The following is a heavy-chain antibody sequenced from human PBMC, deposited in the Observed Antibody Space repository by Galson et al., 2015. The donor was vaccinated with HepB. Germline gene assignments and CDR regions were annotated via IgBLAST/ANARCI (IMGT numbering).Heavy chain of an antibody. D-gene: IGHD3-3*01. CDR3: AKGANYDFWSGSYSYYYYMDV. CDR2: ISGSGGST. J-gene: IGHJ6*03. V-gene: IGHV3-23*01. Sequence: SLRLSCAASGFTFSSYAMSWVRQAPGKGLEWVSAISGSGGSTYYADSVKGRFTISRDNSKNTLYLQMNSPRAEDTAVYYCAKGANYDFWSGSYSYYYYMDVWGKGTTVTVSS. CDR1: GFTFSSYA.